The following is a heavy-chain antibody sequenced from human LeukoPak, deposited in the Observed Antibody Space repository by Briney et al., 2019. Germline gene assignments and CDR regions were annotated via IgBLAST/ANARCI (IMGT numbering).Heavy chain of an antibody. Sequence: PSETLSLTCAVYGGSFSGYYWSWIRQPPGKGLEWIGEINHSGSTNYNPSLKSRVTISVDTSKNQFSLKLSSVTAADTAVYYCARDIAVAGNIFDYWGQGTLVTVSS. V-gene: IGHV4-34*01. D-gene: IGHD6-19*01. J-gene: IGHJ4*02. CDR2: INHSGST. CDR3: ARDIAVAGNIFDY. CDR1: GGSFSGYY.